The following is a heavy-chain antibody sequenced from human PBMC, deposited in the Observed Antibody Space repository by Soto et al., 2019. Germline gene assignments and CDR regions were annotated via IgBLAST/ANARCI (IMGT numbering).Heavy chain of an antibody. CDR2: ISYDGDNK. V-gene: IGHV3-30-3*01. D-gene: IGHD1-1*01. J-gene: IGHJ6*02. CDR3: ARGTTTSAFSAMDV. CDR1: GFTFSYHA. Sequence: QVQLVESGGGVVQPGRSLRLSCAASGFTFSYHALNWVRQAPGKGLEWVAVISYDGDNKYIAESVKGRFTISRDNSKNTVSLQMNSLRAEDTAMYFCARGTTTSAFSAMDVWGQGTTVPSP.